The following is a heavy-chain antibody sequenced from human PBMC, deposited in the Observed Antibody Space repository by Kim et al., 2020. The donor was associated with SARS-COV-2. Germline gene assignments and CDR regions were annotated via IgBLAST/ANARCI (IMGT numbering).Heavy chain of an antibody. CDR2: MNPNSGNT. CDR1: GYTFTSYD. V-gene: IGHV1-8*01. J-gene: IGHJ6*03. Sequence: ASVKVSCKASGYTFTSYDINWVRQATGQGLEWMGWMNPNSGNTGYAQKFQGRVTMTRNTSISTAYMELSSLRSEDTAVYYCARATMVQGVILWLDYYCYYMDVWGKGTTVTVSS. CDR3: ARATMVQGVILWLDYYCYYMDV. D-gene: IGHD3-10*01.